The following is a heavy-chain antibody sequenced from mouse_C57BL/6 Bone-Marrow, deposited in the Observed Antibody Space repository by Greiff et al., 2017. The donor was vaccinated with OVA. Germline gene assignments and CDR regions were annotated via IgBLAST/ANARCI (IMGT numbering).Heavy chain of an antibody. V-gene: IGHV1-82*01. CDR2: IYPGDGDT. Sequence: VQLQQSGPELVKPGASVKISCKASGYAFSSSWMNWVKQRPGKGLEWIGRIYPGDGDTNYNGKFKGKATLTADKSSSTVYMQLSSLTSEDSAVYFCAVAYYYGSSQWYFDVWGTGTTVTVSS. D-gene: IGHD1-1*01. CDR1: GYAFSSSW. CDR3: AVAYYYGSSQWYFDV. J-gene: IGHJ1*03.